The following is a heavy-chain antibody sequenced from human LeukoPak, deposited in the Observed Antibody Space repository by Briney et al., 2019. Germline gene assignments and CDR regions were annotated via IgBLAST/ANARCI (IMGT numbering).Heavy chain of an antibody. CDR2: IYYSGST. V-gene: IGHV4-39*07. J-gene: IGHJ3*02. CDR1: GGSISSSSYY. Sequence: SETLSLTCTVSGGSISSSSYYWGWIRQPPGKGLEWIGSIYYSGSTYYNPSLKSRVTISVHTSRNHSSLKLSSVPAADTAVYYCARQLTPRDAFDIWGQGTMVTVSS. CDR3: ARQLTPRDAFDI. D-gene: IGHD3-9*01.